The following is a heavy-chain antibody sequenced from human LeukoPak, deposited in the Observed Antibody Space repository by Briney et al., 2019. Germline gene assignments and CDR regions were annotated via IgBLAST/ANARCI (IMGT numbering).Heavy chain of an antibody. CDR3: VGAVAGPAYFGY. D-gene: IGHD6-19*01. CDR2: IYYSGST. Sequence: SETLSLTCTVSGGSISSYYWGWIRQPPGKGLEWIGSIYYSGSTYYNPSLKSRVTISVDTSKNQFSLKLSSVTAADTAVYYCVGAVAGPAYFGYWGQGTLVTVSS. J-gene: IGHJ4*02. V-gene: IGHV4-39*01. CDR1: GGSISSYY.